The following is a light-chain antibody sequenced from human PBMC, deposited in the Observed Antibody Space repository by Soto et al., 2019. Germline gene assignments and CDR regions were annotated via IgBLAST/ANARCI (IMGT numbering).Light chain of an antibody. CDR1: SSNIGNRY. V-gene: IGLV1-51*02. J-gene: IGLJ3*02. CDR2: ENN. CDR3: GTWDNSLSAGV. Sequence: QSVLTQPPSVSAAPGQTVTISCSGSSSNIGNRYVSWYQQVPGTAPKLLIYENNKRPSGIPDRFSGSKSGTSATLGITGLQTGDEADYYCGTWDNSLSAGVFGGGTKVTVL.